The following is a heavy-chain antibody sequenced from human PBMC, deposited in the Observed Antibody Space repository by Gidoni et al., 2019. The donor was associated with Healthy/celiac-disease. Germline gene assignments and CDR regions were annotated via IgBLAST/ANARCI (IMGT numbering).Heavy chain of an antibody. CDR3: ARRGYYYDSSGYPSGDYYYGMDV. V-gene: IGHV4-4*02. Sequence: QVQLQESGPGLVQPSGTLSLTCAVSGGSISRSNWWCWVRQPPGKGLEWIGKIYHSGSTNYNPSLKSRVTISVDKSKNQFSLKLSSVTAADTAVYYCARRGYYYDSSGYPSGDYYYGMDVWGQGTTVTVSS. J-gene: IGHJ6*02. CDR1: GGSISRSNW. CDR2: IYHSGST. D-gene: IGHD3-22*01.